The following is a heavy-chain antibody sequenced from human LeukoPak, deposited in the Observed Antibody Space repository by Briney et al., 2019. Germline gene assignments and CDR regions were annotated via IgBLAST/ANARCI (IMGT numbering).Heavy chain of an antibody. V-gene: IGHV3-53*01. Sequence: PGGSLRLSCAASGFTVSSNYMSWVRQAPGKGLEWVSVIYSGGSTYYADSVKGRFTISRDNSKNTLYLQMNSLRAKDTAVYYCARTLVVTANQYYFDYWGQGTLVTVSS. J-gene: IGHJ4*02. CDR2: IYSGGST. CDR3: ARTLVVTANQYYFDY. CDR1: GFTVSSNY. D-gene: IGHD2-21*02.